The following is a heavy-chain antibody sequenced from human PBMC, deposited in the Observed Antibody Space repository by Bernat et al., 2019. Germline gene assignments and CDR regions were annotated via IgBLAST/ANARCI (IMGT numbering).Heavy chain of an antibody. CDR1: GFTFSSYS. CDR2: ISSSSSYI. CDR3: ARDLYTMVQGVISP. J-gene: IGHJ5*02. Sequence: EVQLVESGGGLVKPGGSLRLSCAASGFTFSSYSMNWVRQAPGKGLEWVSSISSSSSYIYYADSVKGRFTISRENAKNSLYLQMNSLRAEDTAVYYCARDLYTMVQGVISPWGQGTLVTVSS. D-gene: IGHD3-10*01. V-gene: IGHV3-21*01.